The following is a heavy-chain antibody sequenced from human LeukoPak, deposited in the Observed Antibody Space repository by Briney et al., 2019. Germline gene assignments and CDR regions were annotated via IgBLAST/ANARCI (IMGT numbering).Heavy chain of an antibody. V-gene: IGHV4-34*01. CDR2: INHCGST. Sequence: SETLSLTCAVYGGSFSGYYWSWIRQPPGKGLEWIGEINHCGSTNYNPSLKSRVTISVDTSKNQFSLKLSSVTAADTAVYYCARGYYIAAAGTAGYYYYGMDVWGQGTTVTVSS. CDR3: ARGYYIAAAGTAGYYYYGMDV. J-gene: IGHJ6*02. CDR1: GGSFSGYY. D-gene: IGHD6-13*01.